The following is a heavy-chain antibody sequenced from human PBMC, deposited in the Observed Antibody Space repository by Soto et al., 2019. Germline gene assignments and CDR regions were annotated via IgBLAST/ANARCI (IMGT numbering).Heavy chain of an antibody. CDR3: ASDAFNFPDPVSPEAFDI. J-gene: IGHJ3*02. Sequence: EVQLVESGGGLVQPGGSLRLSCAASGFTFSNCWMSWVRQAPGKGLEWVANIKQDGIGKYYVDSVKGRFNISRDNARNSLYLQMNDLRAEDTAVYYCASDAFNFPDPVSPEAFDIWGKGTMVTVSS. CDR2: IKQDGIGK. D-gene: IGHD1-20*01. V-gene: IGHV3-7*01. CDR1: GFTFSNCW.